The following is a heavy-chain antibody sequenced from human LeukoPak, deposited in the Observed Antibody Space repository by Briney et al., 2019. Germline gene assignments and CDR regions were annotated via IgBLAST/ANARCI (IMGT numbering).Heavy chain of an antibody. CDR3: ARGGWYKIDY. J-gene: IGHJ4*02. CDR1: GGSFSGYY. D-gene: IGHD6-19*01. Sequence: KPSETLSLTCAVYGGSFSGYYWSWIRQPPGKGLEWIGEINHSGSTNYNPSLKSRVTISVDTSKSQFSLRLSSVTAADTAVYYCARGGWYKIDYWGQGTLVTVSS. V-gene: IGHV4-34*01. CDR2: INHSGST.